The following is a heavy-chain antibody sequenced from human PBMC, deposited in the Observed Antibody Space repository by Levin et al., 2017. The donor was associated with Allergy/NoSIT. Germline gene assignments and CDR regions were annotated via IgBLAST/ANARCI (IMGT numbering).Heavy chain of an antibody. CDR2: MNPISTNT. J-gene: IGHJ4*02. CDR1: GYTFTNND. V-gene: IGHV1-8*01. D-gene: IGHD3-10*01. CDR3: ARAVGGYGLGTYYTYYFDS. Sequence: ASVKVSCKASGYTFTNNDINWVRQATGQGLEWVGWMNPISTNTGSAQKFQGRVTMTRDTSISTAYLELSSLTSEDTAMYYCARAVGGYGLGTYYTYYFDSWGQGTLVTVSS.